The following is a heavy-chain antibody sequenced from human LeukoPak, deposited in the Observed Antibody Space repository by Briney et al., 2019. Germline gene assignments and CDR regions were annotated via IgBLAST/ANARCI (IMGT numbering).Heavy chain of an antibody. J-gene: IGHJ6*02. CDR3: ARGHTDNGYYDGMDV. CDR1: GGSFSGYY. Sequence: SGTLSLTCAVYGGSFSGYYWSWIRQPPGKGLEWIGEINHPGSTNYSPSLKSRVTISVDTSKNQFSVKLSSVTAADTAVYYCARGHTDNGYYDGMDVWGHGTTVTASS. V-gene: IGHV4-34*01. D-gene: IGHD5-18*01. CDR2: INHPGST.